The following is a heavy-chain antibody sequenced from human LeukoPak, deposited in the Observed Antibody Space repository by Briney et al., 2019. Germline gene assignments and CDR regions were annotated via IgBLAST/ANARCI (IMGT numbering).Heavy chain of an antibody. CDR2: IYYSGSA. D-gene: IGHD2-2*01. V-gene: IGHV4-59*12. CDR1: GGSLSDYS. CDR3: ASDPGYCSSTSCGY. J-gene: IGHJ4*02. Sequence: SETLSLTCTVSGGSLSDYSWSWIRQPPGKGLEWIGNIYYSGSANHNPSLKSRVTMSVDTSKNQISLKLSSVTAADTAVYYCASDPGYCSSTSCGYWGQGTLVTVSS.